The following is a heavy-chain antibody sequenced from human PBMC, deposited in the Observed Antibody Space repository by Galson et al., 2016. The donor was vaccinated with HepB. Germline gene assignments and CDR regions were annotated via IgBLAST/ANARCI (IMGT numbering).Heavy chain of an antibody. CDR1: GGSISSVSYY. Sequence: TLSLTCSVSGGSISSVSYYWSWIRQPAGKGLEWIGRIYTSGSTNYNPSLKSRVTTSVDTSKNQFSLNLSSVTAADTAVYYCARGRLWFGEFAYYFDYWGQGTLVTVSS. V-gene: IGHV4-61*02. CDR2: IYTSGST. D-gene: IGHD3-10*01. J-gene: IGHJ4*02. CDR3: ARGRLWFGEFAYYFDY.